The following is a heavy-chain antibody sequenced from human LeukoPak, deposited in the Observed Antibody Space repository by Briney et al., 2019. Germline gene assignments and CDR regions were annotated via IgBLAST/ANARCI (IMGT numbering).Heavy chain of an antibody. CDR3: ARGPTYGSGSPFDY. CDR1: GGSFSGYY. Sequence: SETLSLTCAVYGGSFSGYYWSWIRQPPGKGLEWIGGINHSGSTNYNPSLKSRVTISVDTSKNQFSLKLSSVTAADTAVYYCARGPTYGSGSPFDYWGQGTLVTVSS. D-gene: IGHD3-10*01. CDR2: INHSGST. V-gene: IGHV4-34*01. J-gene: IGHJ4*02.